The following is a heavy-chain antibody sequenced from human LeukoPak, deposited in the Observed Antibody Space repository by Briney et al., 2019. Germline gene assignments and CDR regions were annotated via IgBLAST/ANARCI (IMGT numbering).Heavy chain of an antibody. CDR1: GFTFSSYW. CDR2: INQDGSQK. Sequence: GGSLRLSCAASGFTFSSYWMNWVRQAPGKGLEWVANINQDGSQKYYVDSVKGRFTISRDNAKNSLFLQMNSLRAEDTAVYYCARFVMVTAGDYWGQGTLVTVSS. J-gene: IGHJ4*02. D-gene: IGHD2-21*02. CDR3: ARFVMVTAGDY. V-gene: IGHV3-7*01.